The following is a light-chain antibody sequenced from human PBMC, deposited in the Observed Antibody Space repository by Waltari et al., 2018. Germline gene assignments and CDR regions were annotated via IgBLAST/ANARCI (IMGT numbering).Light chain of an antibody. CDR2: KAS. CDR1: QSINTW. V-gene: IGKV1-5*03. Sequence: DTQMTQSPSTLSASVGDRVTITCRASQSINTWLAWYQQKPGKAPKLLIHKASSLESGVPSRFSGSGSGTEFTLTITSLQPDDFATYYCLQYDSYPWTFGQGTKVEIK. J-gene: IGKJ1*01. CDR3: LQYDSYPWT.